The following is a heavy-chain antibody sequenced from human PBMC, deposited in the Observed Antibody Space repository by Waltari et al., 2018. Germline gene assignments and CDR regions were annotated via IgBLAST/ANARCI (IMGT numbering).Heavy chain of an antibody. D-gene: IGHD1-26*01. CDR1: GFTFNTYA. Sequence: VQLVESGGGLVQPGGSLRLSCAASGFTFNTYAMIWVRQAPGKGLEWVSAIAAGGTIYDAGSVKGRFTISRDNSKTTVYLQMNNLRTEDTALYYCARDASENYLRYFDPWGQGTLVIVSS. CDR2: IAAGGTI. CDR3: ARDASENYLRYFDP. J-gene: IGHJ5*02. V-gene: IGHV3-23*04.